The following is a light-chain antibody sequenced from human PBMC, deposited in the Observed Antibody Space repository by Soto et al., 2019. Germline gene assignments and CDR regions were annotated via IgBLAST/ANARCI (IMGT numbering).Light chain of an antibody. CDR1: QTVNSRH. CDR2: GAS. J-gene: IGKJ2*01. V-gene: IGKV3-20*01. CDR3: QQFDGSRPAFT. Sequence: ESLLTQSPGTLSLSPGERATLSCRASQTVNSRHLDWYQHKPGQAPRLLIYGASIRAAGIPDRFSGSRSGADASLTITRLKPEDSAVYYCQQFDGSRPAFTFGQGTKLEI.